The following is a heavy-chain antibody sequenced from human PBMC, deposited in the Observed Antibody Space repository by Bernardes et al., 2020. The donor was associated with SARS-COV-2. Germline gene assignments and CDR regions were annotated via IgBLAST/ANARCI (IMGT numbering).Heavy chain of an antibody. CDR1: GGSISSSSYY. CDR2: IYYSGST. D-gene: IGHD6-19*01. Sequence: SETLSLTCTVSGGSISSSSYYWGWIRHPPAKGLEWIGSIYYSGSTYYNPSLKSRVTISVDTSKNQFSLKLSSVTAADTAVYYCARHASDQWLALVPYWYLDLWGRGTLVTVSS. V-gene: IGHV4-39*01. J-gene: IGHJ2*01. CDR3: ARHASDQWLALVPYWYLDL.